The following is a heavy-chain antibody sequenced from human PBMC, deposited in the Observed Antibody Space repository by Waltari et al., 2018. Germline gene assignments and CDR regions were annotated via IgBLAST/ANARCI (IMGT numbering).Heavy chain of an antibody. CDR2: IFHSGRT. D-gene: IGHD3-22*01. V-gene: IGHV4-38-2*01. J-gene: IGHJ4*02. Sequence: VQIQESGPGLVKPSEALSPTCDVPGYFLNSGYFWVRIRPPPGMGLGWIGSIFHSGRTYYNPSLKSRVTLSVDTSKNQISLKLSSVTAADTAVYYCARSSGYYSFSYWGQGTLVTVSS. CDR3: ARSSGYYSFSY. CDR1: GYFLNSGYF.